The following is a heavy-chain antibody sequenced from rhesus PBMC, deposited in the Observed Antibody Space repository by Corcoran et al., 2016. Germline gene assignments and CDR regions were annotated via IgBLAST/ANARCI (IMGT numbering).Heavy chain of an antibody. CDR2: ITYSGST. CDR3: ARYSREAAAYFFDD. J-gene: IGHJ4*01. D-gene: IGHD6-25*01. V-gene: IGHV4-122*02. CDR1: GVSLSSGYHY. Sequence: QVQLQESGPGLVKPSETLSLTCAVSGVSLSSGYHYWSWIRQPPGKGMEWIGYITYSGSTSNNPYLKSRVTISRDTYKNQFSLKLSSMTAADTAVDYCARYSREAAAYFFDDWGQGVLVTVSS.